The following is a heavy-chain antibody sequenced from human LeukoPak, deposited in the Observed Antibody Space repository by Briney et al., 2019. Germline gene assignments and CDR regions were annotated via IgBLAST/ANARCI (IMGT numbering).Heavy chain of an antibody. CDR1: GGSVSSGRYY. J-gene: IGHJ4*02. CDR2: ISYGGST. Sequence: PSETLSLTCTVSGGSVSSGRYYWSWIRQPPGKGLEWIGYISYGGSTNYNHSLKSRVTISVDTSKNQFSLKLSSVTAADTAVYYCARAVSSVVVIPFWGQGTLVTVSS. V-gene: IGHV4-61*01. D-gene: IGHD3-22*01. CDR3: ARAVSSVVVIPF.